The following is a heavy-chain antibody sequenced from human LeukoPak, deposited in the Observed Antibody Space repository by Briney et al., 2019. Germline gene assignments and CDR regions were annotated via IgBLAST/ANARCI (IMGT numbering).Heavy chain of an antibody. CDR3: AREYCSGGSCYSGQFDY. D-gene: IGHD2-15*01. CDR1: GYTFTSYG. V-gene: IGHV1-18*01. J-gene: IGHJ4*02. CDR2: ISAYNGNT. Sequence: GASVKVSCKASGYTFTSYGISWVRQAPGQGLKWMGWISAYNGNTNYAQKLQGRVTMTTDTSTSTAYMELRSLRSDDTAVYYCAREYCSGGSCYSGQFDYWGQGTLVTVSS.